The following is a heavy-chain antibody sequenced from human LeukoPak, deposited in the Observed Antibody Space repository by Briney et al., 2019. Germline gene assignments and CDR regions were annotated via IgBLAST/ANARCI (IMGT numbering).Heavy chain of an antibody. CDR2: MSYDGSNK. CDR3: ARARGGTSLDY. J-gene: IGHJ4*02. Sequence: PGGSLRLSRAASGFTFSNYVLHWVRQAPGKGLEWVAVMSYDGSNKYYADSVKGRFTFSRANSKNTLYLQMNSLRTEATAVYYCARARGGTSLDYWGQGTLVTVSS. V-gene: IGHV3-30-3*01. CDR1: GFTFSNYV. D-gene: IGHD3-10*01.